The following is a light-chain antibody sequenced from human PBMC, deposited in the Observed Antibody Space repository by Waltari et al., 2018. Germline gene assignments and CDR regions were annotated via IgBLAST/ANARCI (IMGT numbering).Light chain of an antibody. J-gene: IGLJ3*02. Sequence: QSALTQPASVSGSPGQAITISCTGTGSDIGGYNYVSWYQQHPGKAPKLLIYGVSSRSSGVSNRFSGSKSGYAASLTISGLQAEDEAHYYCSSFTSTNTWAFGGGTKLTVL. CDR2: GVS. CDR1: GSDIGGYNY. CDR3: SSFTSTNTWA. V-gene: IGLV2-14*03.